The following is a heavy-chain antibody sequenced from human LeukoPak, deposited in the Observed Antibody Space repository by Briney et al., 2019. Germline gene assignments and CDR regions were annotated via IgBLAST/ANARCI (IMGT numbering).Heavy chain of an antibody. J-gene: IGHJ6*02. D-gene: IGHD3-22*01. V-gene: IGHV5-51*01. CDR3: ARGGCDSSTCNYVMDV. CDR1: GYPFTNYW. Sequence: GGAPQISFRGSGYPFTNYWNAWGRPMAGKGLGGGGSIYNGDCDTSYSPSFQGHVTISADKSINTAYLQWTSLKASDNAMYYCARGGCDSSTCNYVMDVGGQGTTGTVS. CDR2: IYNGDCDT.